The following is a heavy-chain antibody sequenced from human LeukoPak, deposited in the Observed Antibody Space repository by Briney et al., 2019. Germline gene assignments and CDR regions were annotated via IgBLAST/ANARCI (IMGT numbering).Heavy chain of an antibody. CDR3: ARNRYYYGSGSYGVPNWFDP. J-gene: IGHJ5*02. CDR2: IYYSGST. V-gene: IGHV4-39*02. CDR1: GGSISSNSYY. Sequence: SETLSLTCTVSGGSISSNSYYWGWHRQPPGTGLEWLGSIYYSGSTYYNPSLKSRITISVDTSNTHFSLKLSSVTAADTAVYYCARNRYYYGSGSYGVPNWFDPWGQGTLVTVSS. D-gene: IGHD3-10*01.